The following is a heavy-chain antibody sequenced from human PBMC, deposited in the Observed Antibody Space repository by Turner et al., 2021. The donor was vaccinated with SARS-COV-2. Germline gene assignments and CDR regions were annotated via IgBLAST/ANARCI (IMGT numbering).Heavy chain of an antibody. J-gene: IGHJ6*02. CDR2: NRAYNGYT. CDR1: GYTFTSYG. D-gene: IGHD3-10*01. V-gene: IGHV1-18*01. CDR3: ARAYGSGSYCHYYGMDV. Sequence: QVQLVQSGAEVKKPGASLKVSCKAYGYTFTSYGISWVRQAHGQGLELMGWNRAYNGYTNYAQKIQVRVTFTTDTSTSTAYMELRSLRSDDTAVYYCARAYGSGSYCHYYGMDVWGQGTTVTVSS.